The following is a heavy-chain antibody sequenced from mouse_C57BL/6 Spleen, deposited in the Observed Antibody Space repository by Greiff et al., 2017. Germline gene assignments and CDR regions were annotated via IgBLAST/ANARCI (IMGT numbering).Heavy chain of an antibody. CDR3: TRPGSFITTAMDY. J-gene: IGHJ4*01. Sequence: EVKLVESGAELVRPGASVKLSCTASGFNIKDDYMHWVKQRPEQGLEWIGWIDPENGDTEYASKFQGKATITADTSSNTAYLQLSSLTSEDTAVYYCTRPGSFITTAMDYWGQGTSVTVSS. CDR1: GFNIKDDY. D-gene: IGHD1-1*01. CDR2: IDPENGDT. V-gene: IGHV14-4*01.